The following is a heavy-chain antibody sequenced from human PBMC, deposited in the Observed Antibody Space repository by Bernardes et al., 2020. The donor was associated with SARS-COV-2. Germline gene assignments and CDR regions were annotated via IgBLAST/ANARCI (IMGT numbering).Heavy chain of an antibody. J-gene: IGHJ6*02. D-gene: IGHD2-8*01. CDR3: ARDFWRHIVLMVYEGYYGMDV. CDR2: INYNSGVT. V-gene: IGHV1-2*02. CDR1: GYTFTGYY. Sequence: ASVKVSCKASGYTFTGYYLHWVRQAPGQGLEWMGRINYNSGVTLFAQKFQGRVTMTRDTSINTAYMELSRLRSDDTAVYYCARDFWRHIVLMVYEGYYGMDVWGQGTTVTVSS.